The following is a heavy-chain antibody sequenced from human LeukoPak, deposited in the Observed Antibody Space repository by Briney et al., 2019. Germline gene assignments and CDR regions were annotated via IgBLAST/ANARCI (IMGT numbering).Heavy chain of an antibody. CDR1: GFTFSSFG. V-gene: IGHV3-30*18. Sequence: GRSLLLSCAASGFTFSSFGIHWVRQAPGMGLEWVAAISPDGNSDYYTDSVKGRFTVARDNSKNMIYLQMNSLRGEDSAVYYCAKINNYDDYWGQGTLVTVSS. CDR3: AKINNYDDY. CDR2: ISPDGNSD. D-gene: IGHD3-22*01. J-gene: IGHJ4*02.